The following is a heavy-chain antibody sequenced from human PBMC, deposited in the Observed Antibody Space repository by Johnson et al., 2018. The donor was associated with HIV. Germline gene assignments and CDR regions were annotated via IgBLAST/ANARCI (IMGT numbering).Heavy chain of an antibody. CDR1: GFTFDDYG. J-gene: IGHJ3*02. V-gene: IGHV3-20*04. CDR3: GREYKLSSGTYSSAFDI. Sequence: VQLVESGGRVVRRGGSLRLSCAASGFTFDDYGMSWVRQGPGKGLEWVSGIDWNGGSTGYADSVKGRFTISRDNTKNSLSLQMNSLRAEDTAVYYCGREYKLSSGTYSSAFDIWGQGTMVIVSS. D-gene: IGHD1-26*01. CDR2: IDWNGGST.